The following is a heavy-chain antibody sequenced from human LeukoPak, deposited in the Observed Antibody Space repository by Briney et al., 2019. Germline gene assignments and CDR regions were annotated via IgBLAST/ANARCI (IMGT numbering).Heavy chain of an antibody. D-gene: IGHD4-17*01. CDR3: AKLAVTTGLGY. V-gene: IGHV3-30*18. CDR2: ISYDGSNK. J-gene: IGHJ4*02. Sequence: GRSLRLSCAASGFTFSSYGMHWVRQAPGKGLEWVAVISYDGSNKYYADSVKGRFTISRDNSKNTLYLQMNSLRAEDTAVYYCAKLAVTTGLGYWGQGTLVTVSS. CDR1: GFTFSSYG.